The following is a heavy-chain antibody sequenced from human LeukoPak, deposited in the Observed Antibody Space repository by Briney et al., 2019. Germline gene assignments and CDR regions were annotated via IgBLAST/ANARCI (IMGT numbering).Heavy chain of an antibody. J-gene: IGHJ3*02. D-gene: IGHD2-2*01. CDR2: IYYSGST. Sequence: SETLSLTCTVSGGSISSYYWSWIRQPPGKGLEWIGYIYYSGSTNYNPSLKSRVTISVDTSKNQFSLELSSVTAADTAVYYCARAKDIVVVPAHFDIWGQGIMVTVSS. V-gene: IGHV4-59*01. CDR1: GGSISSYY. CDR3: ARAKDIVVVPAHFDI.